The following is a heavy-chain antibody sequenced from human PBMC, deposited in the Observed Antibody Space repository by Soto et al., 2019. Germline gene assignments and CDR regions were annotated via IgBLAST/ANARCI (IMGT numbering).Heavy chain of an antibody. V-gene: IGHV4-61*08. CDR1: GGSISSGGYY. CDR2: IYYSGST. J-gene: IGHJ5*02. CDR3: ARGYKGNFDP. Sequence: SETLSLTCTVSGGSISSGGYYWSWIRQPPGKGLEWIGYIYYSGSTNYNPSLKSRVTISVDTSKNQFSLKLSSVTAADTAVYYCARGYKGNFDPWGQGTLVTVS. D-gene: IGHD1-1*01.